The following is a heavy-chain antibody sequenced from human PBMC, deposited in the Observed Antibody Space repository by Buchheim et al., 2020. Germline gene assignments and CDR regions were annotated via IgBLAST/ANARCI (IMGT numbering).Heavy chain of an antibody. V-gene: IGHV3-23*01. CDR1: GFTFSSYA. J-gene: IGHJ4*02. Sequence: EVQLLDSGGGLVQTGGSLRLSCAASGFTFSSYAMRWVRQAPGKGLEWVSAISGSGAHTYYADSVKGRFTISRDNSKNTLSLQMNSLRAEDTAVYYCAKGSAYGGREGYFDYWGQGTL. D-gene: IGHD4-23*01. CDR3: AKGSAYGGREGYFDY. CDR2: ISGSGAHT.